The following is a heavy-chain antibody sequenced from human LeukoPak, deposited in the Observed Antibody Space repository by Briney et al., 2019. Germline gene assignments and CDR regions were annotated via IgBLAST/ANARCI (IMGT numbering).Heavy chain of an antibody. V-gene: IGHV3-7*01. CDR1: GFTFSSYW. D-gene: IGHD3-22*01. J-gene: IGHJ4*02. CDR3: ARAIPTYYYDSSGEDY. Sequence: GGSLRLSCAASGFTFSSYWMSWVRQAPGKGLEWVANIKQDGSGKYYVDSVKGRFTISRDNAKNSLYLQMNSLRAEDTAVYYCARAIPTYYYDSSGEDYWSQGTLVTVSS. CDR2: IKQDGSGK.